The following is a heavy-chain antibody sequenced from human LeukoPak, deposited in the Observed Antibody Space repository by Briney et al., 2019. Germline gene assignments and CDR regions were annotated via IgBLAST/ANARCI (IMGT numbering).Heavy chain of an antibody. CDR1: GATFSSYA. Sequence: GASVKVSCKASGATFSSYAISWVRQAPGQGLEWMGGIIPIFGTANYAQKFQGRVTITTDESTSTAYMELSSLRSDDTAVYYCARDRVGYGDYGTQSFDYWGQGTLVAVSS. CDR2: IIPIFGTA. V-gene: IGHV1-69*05. J-gene: IGHJ4*02. CDR3: ARDRVGYGDYGTQSFDY. D-gene: IGHD4-17*01.